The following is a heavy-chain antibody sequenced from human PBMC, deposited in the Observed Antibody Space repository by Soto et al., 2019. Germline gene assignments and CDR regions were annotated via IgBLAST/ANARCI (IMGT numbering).Heavy chain of an antibody. CDR1: GYTFTGYY. Sequence: ASVKVFCKASGYTFTGYYMHWVRQAPGQGLEWMGWINPNSGGTNYAQKFQGWVTMTRDTSISTAYMELSRLRSDDTAVYYCARFAPRIAAADYGMDVWGQGTTVTVSS. CDR3: ARFAPRIAAADYGMDV. CDR2: INPNSGGT. D-gene: IGHD6-13*01. V-gene: IGHV1-2*04. J-gene: IGHJ6*02.